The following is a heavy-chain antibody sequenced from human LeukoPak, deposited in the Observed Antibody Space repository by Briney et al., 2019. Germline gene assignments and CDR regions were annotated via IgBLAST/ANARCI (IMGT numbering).Heavy chain of an antibody. CDR2: ISSSSSYI. D-gene: IGHD3-3*01. CDR1: GFTFSTYE. CDR3: ARGREHYDFWSGYYVKPFDY. Sequence: GGSLRLSCAASGFTFSTYEMNWVRQAPGKGLEWVSSISSSSSYIYYADSVKGRFTISRDNAKNSLYLQMNSLRAEDTAVYYCARGREHYDFWSGYYVKPFDYWGQGTLVTVSS. J-gene: IGHJ4*02. V-gene: IGHV3-21*01.